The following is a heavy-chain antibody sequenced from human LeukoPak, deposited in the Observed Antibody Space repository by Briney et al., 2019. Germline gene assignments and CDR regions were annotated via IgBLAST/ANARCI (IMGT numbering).Heavy chain of an antibody. D-gene: IGHD3-22*01. J-gene: IGHJ4*02. CDR2: ISYDGSNT. CDR3: AKDGSSYYYIYY. CDR1: GFPLSSYA. Sequence: GGSLRLSCAASGFPLSSYAMSWVRQASGKGLEWLAFISYDGSNTYYADSVKGRFTVSRDDSKSTLYLQMNSLRADDTAVYYCAKDGSSYYYIYYWGQGTLVTVSS. V-gene: IGHV3-30*02.